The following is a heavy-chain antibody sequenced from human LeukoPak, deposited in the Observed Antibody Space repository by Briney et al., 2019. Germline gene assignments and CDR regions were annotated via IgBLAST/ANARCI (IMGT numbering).Heavy chain of an antibody. CDR2: IYTSGST. Sequence: SETLSLTCTVSGGSISSYYWSWIRQPAGKGLEWIGRIYTSGSTNYNPSLKSRVTMSVDTSKNQFSLKLSSVTAADTAVYYCARRHYYDSRGAFDIWGQGTTVTISS. D-gene: IGHD3-22*01. V-gene: IGHV4-4*07. J-gene: IGHJ3*02. CDR3: ARRHYYDSRGAFDI. CDR1: GGSISSYY.